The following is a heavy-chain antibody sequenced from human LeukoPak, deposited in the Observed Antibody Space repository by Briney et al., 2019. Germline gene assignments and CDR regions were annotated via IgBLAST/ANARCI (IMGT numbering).Heavy chain of an antibody. Sequence: GGSLRLSCAASGFTFSDAWMSWVRQAPGKGLEWVGRIKSKVDYGTPDNAAPVKGRFTISRDDSKNTLYLQMNSLKTEDTAVYYCATDLGGYYSGSGTYWGSLDYWGQGTVVTVSS. CDR1: GFTFSDAW. J-gene: IGHJ4*02. CDR2: IKSKVDYGTP. V-gene: IGHV3-15*01. D-gene: IGHD3-10*01. CDR3: ATDLGGYYSGSGTYWGSLDY.